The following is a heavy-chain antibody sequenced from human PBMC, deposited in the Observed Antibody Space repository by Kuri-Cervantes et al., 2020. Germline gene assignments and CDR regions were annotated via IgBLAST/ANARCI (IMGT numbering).Heavy chain of an antibody. D-gene: IGHD5-18*01. CDR2: ISSSGITI. CDR3: AREQTRIQLWLKYYYYGMDV. V-gene: IGHV3-11*01. J-gene: IGHJ6*02. CDR1: GFTFSDYY. Sequence: GGSLRLSCAASGFTFSDYYMSWIRQAPGKGLEWVSYISSSGITIYYAASVKGRFTISRDNAKNSLYLQMNSLRAEDTAVYYCAREQTRIQLWLKYYYYGMDVWGQGTTVTVSS.